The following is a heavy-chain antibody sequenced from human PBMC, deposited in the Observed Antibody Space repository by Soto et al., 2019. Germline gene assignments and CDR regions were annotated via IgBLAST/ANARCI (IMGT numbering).Heavy chain of an antibody. CDR2: IKSKTDGGTT. D-gene: IGHD3-3*01. Sequence: GGSLRLSCAASGFTVSSKYMTWVRQAPGKGLEWVGRIKSKTDGGTTDYAAPVKGRFTISRDDSKNTLYLQMNSLKTEDTAVYYCTTGTYYDFWSGYYPSFDYWGQGTLVTVSS. J-gene: IGHJ4*02. V-gene: IGHV3-15*01. CDR1: GFTVSSKY. CDR3: TTGTYYDFWSGYYPSFDY.